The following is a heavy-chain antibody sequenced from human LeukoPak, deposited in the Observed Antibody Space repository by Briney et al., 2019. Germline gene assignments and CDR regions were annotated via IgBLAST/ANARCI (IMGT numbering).Heavy chain of an antibody. D-gene: IGHD4-17*01. CDR2: IYTSGST. CDR1: GGSIGSGSYY. J-gene: IGHJ3*02. Sequence: SETLPLTCTVSGGSIGSGSYYWSWIRQPAGKGLEWIGRIYTSGSTNYNPSLKSRVTISVDTSKNQFSLKLSSVTAADTAVYYCARLTLGDYRGAFDIWGQGTMVTVSS. CDR3: ARLTLGDYRGAFDI. V-gene: IGHV4-61*02.